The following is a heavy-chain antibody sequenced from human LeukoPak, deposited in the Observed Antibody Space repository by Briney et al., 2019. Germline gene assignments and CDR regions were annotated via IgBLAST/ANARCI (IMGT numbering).Heavy chain of an antibody. CDR1: GFTFSSYA. Sequence: GGSLRLSCAASGFTFSSYAMHWVRQAPGKGLEWVAVISYDGSNKYYADSVKGRFTISRDNSKNTLYLQMNSLRAEDTAVYYCARDLGAVTEPLYYFDYWGQGTLVTVSS. CDR2: ISYDGSNK. V-gene: IGHV3-30-3*01. CDR3: ARDLGAVTEPLYYFDY. J-gene: IGHJ4*02. D-gene: IGHD3-3*01.